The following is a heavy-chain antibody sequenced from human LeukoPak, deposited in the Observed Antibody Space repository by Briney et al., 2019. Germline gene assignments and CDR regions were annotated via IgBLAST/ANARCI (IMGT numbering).Heavy chain of an antibody. V-gene: IGHV3-48*03. Sequence: PGGSLRLSCAASGFSFSSYEMNWVRQAPGKGLEWVSYISSSGSSIYYADSVKGRFTISRDNAKNSLYLQMNSLRAEDTALYYCARVIRGINNNFDYWGQGTLVTVSS. J-gene: IGHJ4*02. D-gene: IGHD3-10*01. CDR2: ISSSGSSI. CDR1: GFSFSSYE. CDR3: ARVIRGINNNFDY.